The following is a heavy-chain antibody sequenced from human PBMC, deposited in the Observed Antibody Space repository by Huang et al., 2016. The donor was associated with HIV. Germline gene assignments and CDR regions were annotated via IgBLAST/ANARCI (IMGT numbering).Heavy chain of an antibody. CDR3: ARGRGSSWSLFDT. J-gene: IGHJ4*02. Sequence: QVQLEQWGARLLKPSETLSLTCAVYGESLSDFFWSWIRQPPGKGLEWIGEINQSGRTNYNSSLKSRVTIAVDTSKKQFSLKLKSVTAADTSMYYCARGRGSSWSLFDTWGQGSLVTVFS. CDR1: GESLSDFF. D-gene: IGHD6-13*01. CDR2: INQSGRT. V-gene: IGHV4-34*02.